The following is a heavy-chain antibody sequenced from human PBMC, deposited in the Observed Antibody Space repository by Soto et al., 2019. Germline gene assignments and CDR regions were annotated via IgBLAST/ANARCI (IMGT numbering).Heavy chain of an antibody. V-gene: IGHV1-2*04. Sequence: GASVKVSCKASGYTFTDYFVHWVRQAPGQGLEWMGWINPKSGVTNYVQKFQGWVTMTRGTSISTAYMDLSRLTSDDTAVYYCARSVYEHAPRYIYFAYWGQGSLVTVSX. CDR3: ARSVYEHAPRYIYFAY. D-gene: IGHD1-20*01. CDR1: GYTFTDYF. J-gene: IGHJ4*02. CDR2: INPKSGVT.